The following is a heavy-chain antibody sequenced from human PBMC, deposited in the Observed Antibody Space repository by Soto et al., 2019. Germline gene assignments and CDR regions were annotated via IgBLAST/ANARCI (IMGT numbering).Heavy chain of an antibody. D-gene: IGHD5-12*01. J-gene: IGHJ4*02. Sequence: PSETLSLTCSVSGGSISSYYWSWIRQPPGKGLEWIGYIYYSGSTNYNPSLKSRVTISVDTSKNQFSLKLSSVTAADTAVYYCARLTTGWGYDFDYWGQGTLVTVS. V-gene: IGHV4-59*08. CDR1: GGSISSYY. CDR2: IYYSGST. CDR3: ARLTTGWGYDFDY.